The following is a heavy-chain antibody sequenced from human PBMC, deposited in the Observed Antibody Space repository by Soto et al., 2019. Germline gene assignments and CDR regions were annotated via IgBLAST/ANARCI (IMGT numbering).Heavy chain of an antibody. J-gene: IGHJ4*02. V-gene: IGHV1-18*01. CDR2: ISAYNGNT. CDR1: GYTFTSYG. D-gene: IGHD1-1*01. CDR3: ARRSNDIAY. Sequence: QVQLVQSGAEVKKPVASVKVSCKASGYTFTSYGISWVRQAPGQGLEWMGWISAYNGNTNYAQKLQVRDTMTTDTSKTTAYMELSSLRADVTAVYSCARRSNDIAYWGQGFLVTVSS.